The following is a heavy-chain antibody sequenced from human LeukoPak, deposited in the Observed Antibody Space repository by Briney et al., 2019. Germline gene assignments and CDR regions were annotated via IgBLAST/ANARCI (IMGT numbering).Heavy chain of an antibody. Sequence: PSETLSLTCAVYGGSFSGYYWSWIRQPPGKGLERIGEINHSGSTNYNPSLKSRVTISVDTSKNQFSLKLSSVTAADTAVYYCARVLGLITMVRGVYWFDPWGQGTLVTVSS. J-gene: IGHJ5*02. D-gene: IGHD3-10*01. CDR2: INHSGST. V-gene: IGHV4-34*01. CDR3: ARVLGLITMVRGVYWFDP. CDR1: GGSFSGYY.